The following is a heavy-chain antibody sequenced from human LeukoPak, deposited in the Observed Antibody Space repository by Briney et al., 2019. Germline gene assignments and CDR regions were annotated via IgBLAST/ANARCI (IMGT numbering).Heavy chain of an antibody. J-gene: IGHJ5*02. Sequence: ASVKVSCKASGYTFGTHWMHWVRQAPGQGLEWMGIINPSGDFRSYAQKFRGRVTVTRDMSTRTVYMELSDLRLEDTAVYYCARDYSGEWEQLTGWWLDPWGQGTLVSVSS. CDR3: ARDYSGEWEQLTGWWLDP. CDR2: INPSGDFR. CDR1: GYTFGTHW. D-gene: IGHD1-26*01. V-gene: IGHV1-46*01.